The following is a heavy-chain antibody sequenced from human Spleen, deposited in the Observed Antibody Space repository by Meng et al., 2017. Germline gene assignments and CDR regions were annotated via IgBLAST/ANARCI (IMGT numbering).Heavy chain of an antibody. V-gene: IGHV4-34*01. CDR2: INHSGST. CDR3: ARGPTTMAHDFDY. CDR1: GGSFSDYY. Sequence: QWQLQQWGAGLLKPSETLSLTCVVSGGSFSDYYWSWIRQPPGKGLEWIGEINHSGSTNYNPSLESRATISVDTSQNNLSLKLSSVTAADSAVYYCARGPTTMAHDFDYWGQGTVVTVSS. D-gene: IGHD4-11*01. J-gene: IGHJ4*02.